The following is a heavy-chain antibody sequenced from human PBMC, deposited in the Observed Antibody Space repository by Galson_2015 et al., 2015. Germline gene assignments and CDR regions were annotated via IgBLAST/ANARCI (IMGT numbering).Heavy chain of an antibody. D-gene: IGHD3-9*01. Sequence: SLRLSCAASGFTFSSYAMSWVRQAPGKGLEWVSAISGSGGSTYYADSVKGRFTISRDNSKNTLYLQMNSLRAEDTAVYYCAKDSPRALRYFDWSLRGGMDVWGQGTTVTVSS. CDR3: AKDSPRALRYFDWSLRGGMDV. CDR2: ISGSGGST. CDR1: GFTFSSYA. J-gene: IGHJ6*02. V-gene: IGHV3-23*01.